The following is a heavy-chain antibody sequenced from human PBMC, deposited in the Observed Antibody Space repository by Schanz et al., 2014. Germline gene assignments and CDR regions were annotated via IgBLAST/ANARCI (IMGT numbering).Heavy chain of an antibody. V-gene: IGHV3-53*01. CDR1: GFTVNTNY. Sequence: EVQLVESGGGLIQPGGSLRLSCAVSGFTVNTNYMSWVRQAPGKGLEWISSMYINSGSTQYADSVKGRFIISRDSSKNTLFLQMNSLRAEDTAVYFCARDEGRDGYNLAFDVWGQGTRVTVS. CDR2: MYINSGST. J-gene: IGHJ3*01. CDR3: ARDEGRDGYNLAFDV. D-gene: IGHD5-12*01.